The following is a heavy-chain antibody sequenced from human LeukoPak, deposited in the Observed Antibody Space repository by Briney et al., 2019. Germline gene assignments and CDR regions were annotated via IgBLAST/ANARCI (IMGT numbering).Heavy chain of an antibody. CDR3: ARGRGPRGGGSYVDY. CDR2: IRDSGDNT. Sequence: PGGSLRLSCAASGFTFSSYAMSWVRQAPGKGLEWVSTIRDSGDNTYYADSVKGRFTISRDNSKNTPYLQMNSLRAEDTAVYYCARGRGPRGGGSYVDYWGQGTLVTVSS. CDR1: GFTFSSYA. J-gene: IGHJ4*02. D-gene: IGHD1-26*01. V-gene: IGHV3-23*01.